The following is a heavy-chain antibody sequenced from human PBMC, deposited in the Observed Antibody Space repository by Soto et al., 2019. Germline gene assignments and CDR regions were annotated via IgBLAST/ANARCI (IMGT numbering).Heavy chain of an antibody. D-gene: IGHD5-18*01. CDR2: ISGSGGST. CDR1: GFTFSSYA. Sequence: EVQLLESGGGLVQPGGSLRLSCAASGFTFSSYAMSWVRQAPGKGLEWVSAISGSGGSTYYADSVKGRFTISRDNSKNTLDLQLNRLRAEDTAVYYCARTLYSYGSDYWGQGTLVTVSS. CDR3: ARTLYSYGSDY. J-gene: IGHJ4*02. V-gene: IGHV3-23*01.